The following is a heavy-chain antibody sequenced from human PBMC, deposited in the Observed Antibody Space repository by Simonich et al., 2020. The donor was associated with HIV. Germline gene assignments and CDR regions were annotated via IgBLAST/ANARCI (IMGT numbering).Heavy chain of an antibody. J-gene: IGHJ3*02. Sequence: QVQLVESGGGVVQPGRSLRLSCAASGFTFDSYGMHWVRQAPGKGLGWVAGIWYAGNNKYDADSVKGRFTISSDNSKNTLSLQMNSLRAEDTAVYSCAGAPYGDGAFDIWGQGTMVTVSS. CDR1: GFTFDSYG. CDR2: IWYAGNNK. CDR3: AGAPYGDGAFDI. V-gene: IGHV3-33*01. D-gene: IGHD7-27*01.